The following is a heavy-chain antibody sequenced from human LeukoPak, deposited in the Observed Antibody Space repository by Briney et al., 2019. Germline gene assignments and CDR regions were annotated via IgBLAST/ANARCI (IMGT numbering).Heavy chain of an antibody. Sequence: SETPSLTCAVYGGSFSGYYWSWIRQPPGKGLEWIGEINHSGSTNYNPSLKSRVTISVDTSKNQFSLKLSSVTAADTAVYYCARNYRHYYMDVWGKGTTVTVSS. J-gene: IGHJ6*03. CDR3: ARNYRHYYMDV. V-gene: IGHV4-34*01. CDR2: INHSGST. CDR1: GGSFSGYY. D-gene: IGHD1-7*01.